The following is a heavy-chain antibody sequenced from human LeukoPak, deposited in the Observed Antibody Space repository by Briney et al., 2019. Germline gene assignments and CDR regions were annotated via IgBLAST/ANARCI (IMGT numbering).Heavy chain of an antibody. D-gene: IGHD3-10*01. CDR3: ARDGAPITMVRGVMGPAFDI. J-gene: IGHJ3*02. CDR2: ISSSSSYI. Sequence: PGGSLRLSCAASGFTFSSYSMNWVRQAPGKGLEWVSSISSSSSYIYYADSVKGRFTISRDNAKNSLYLQMNSLRAEDTAVYYCARDGAPITMVRGVMGPAFDIWGQGTMVTVSS. CDR1: GFTFSSYS. V-gene: IGHV3-21*01.